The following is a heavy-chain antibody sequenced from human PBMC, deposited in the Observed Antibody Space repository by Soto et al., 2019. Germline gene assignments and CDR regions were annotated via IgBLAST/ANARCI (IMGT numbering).Heavy chain of an antibody. CDR1: GFTFSIYA. D-gene: IGHD2-15*01. J-gene: IGHJ3*02. CDR2: ISGSGGST. V-gene: IGHV3-23*01. Sequence: GGSLRLSCAASGFTFSIYAMSWVRQAPGKGLEWVSAISGSGGSTYYADSVKGRFTISRDNSKNTLYLQMNSLRAEDTAVYYCAKSPVYCSGGSCYVPPPYDAFDIWGQGTVVTVSS. CDR3: AKSPVYCSGGSCYVPPPYDAFDI.